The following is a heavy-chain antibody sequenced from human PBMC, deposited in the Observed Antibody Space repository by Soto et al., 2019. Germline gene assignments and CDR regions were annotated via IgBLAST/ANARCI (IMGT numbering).Heavy chain of an antibody. CDR1: GGSISSSSYY. D-gene: IGHD2-2*01. J-gene: IGHJ6*02. Sequence: QLQLQESGPGLVKPSETLSLTCTVSGGSISSSSYYWGWIRQPPGKGLEWIGSIYYSGSTYYNPSLKSRVTISVDTSKNQFSLKLSSVTAADTAVYYCARPAAHYYYGMDVWGQGTTVTVSS. V-gene: IGHV4-39*01. CDR3: ARPAAHYYYGMDV. CDR2: IYYSGST.